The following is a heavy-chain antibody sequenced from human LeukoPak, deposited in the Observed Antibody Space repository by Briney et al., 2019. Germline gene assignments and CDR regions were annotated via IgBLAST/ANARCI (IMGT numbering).Heavy chain of an antibody. Sequence: PGGSLRLSCAASGFTFSSYSMNWVRQAPGKGLEWVSSISSSSSYIYYADSVKGRFTISRDNAKNSLYLQMNSLRAEDTAVYYCARVRSIAAAGVDYWGQGTLVTVSS. V-gene: IGHV3-21*01. CDR2: ISSSSSYI. D-gene: IGHD6-13*01. J-gene: IGHJ4*02. CDR3: ARVRSIAAAGVDY. CDR1: GFTFSSYS.